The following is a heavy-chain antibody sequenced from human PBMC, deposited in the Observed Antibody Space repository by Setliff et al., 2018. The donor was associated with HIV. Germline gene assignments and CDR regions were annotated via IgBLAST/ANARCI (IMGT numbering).Heavy chain of an antibody. V-gene: IGHV3-21*05. CDR3: ATDVAGKYDY. CDR1: GFTFGDFC. J-gene: IGHJ4*02. CDR2: ISSKRTSI. D-gene: IGHD2-15*01. Sequence: PGGSLRLSCETSGFTFGDFCMNWVRQAPGKGLEWISYISSKRTSIYYADSVKGRFTISRDNAKSTLYLQMNNLRAEDTALYYCATDVAGKYDYWGQGTLVTVSS.